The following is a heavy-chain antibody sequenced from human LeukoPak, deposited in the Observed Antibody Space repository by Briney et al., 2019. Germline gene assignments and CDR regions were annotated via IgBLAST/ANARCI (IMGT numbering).Heavy chain of an antibody. J-gene: IGHJ4*02. D-gene: IGHD5-18*01. CDR2: IYYSGST. CDR1: GGSISSYY. Sequence: PSETLSLTCTVSGGSISSYYWSWIRQPPGKGLEWIGYIYYSGSTNYNPSLKSRVTISVDTSKNQFSLKLSSVTAADTAVYYCASNQIGYSYGFNWGQGTLVTVSS. V-gene: IGHV4-59*01. CDR3: ASNQIGYSYGFN.